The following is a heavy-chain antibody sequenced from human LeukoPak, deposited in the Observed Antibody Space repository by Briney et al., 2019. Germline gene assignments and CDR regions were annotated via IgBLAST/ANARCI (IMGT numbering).Heavy chain of an antibody. Sequence: QPGGSLRLSCAASGFTFSSYWMRWVRQAPGKGLGWVANINEDGSEKYYVDSVKGRFTISRDNAKNSLYLQMNSLRAEDTAVYYCARDWGYQGVDYWGQGTLVTVSS. V-gene: IGHV3-7*01. CDR3: ARDWGYQGVDY. CDR2: INEDGSEK. D-gene: IGHD2-2*01. J-gene: IGHJ4*02. CDR1: GFTFSSYW.